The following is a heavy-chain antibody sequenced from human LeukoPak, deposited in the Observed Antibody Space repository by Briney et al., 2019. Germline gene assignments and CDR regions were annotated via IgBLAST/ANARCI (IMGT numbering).Heavy chain of an antibody. D-gene: IGHD3-9*01. Sequence: GGSLRLSCAASGFTFSSYGMHWVRQAPGKGLEWVAVISYDGSNKYYADSVKGRFTISRDNSKNTLYLQMNSLRAEDTAVYYCAKDKATYYDILTGYYTARNDAFDIWGQGTMVTVSS. CDR2: ISYDGSNK. CDR3: AKDKATYYDILTGYYTARNDAFDI. V-gene: IGHV3-30*18. CDR1: GFTFSSYG. J-gene: IGHJ3*02.